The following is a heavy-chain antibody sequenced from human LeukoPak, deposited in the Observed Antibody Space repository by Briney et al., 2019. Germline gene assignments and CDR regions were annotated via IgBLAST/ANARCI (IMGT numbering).Heavy chain of an antibody. J-gene: IGHJ4*02. CDR3: ASDYYGSYSIY. CDR2: ISFSSATI. V-gene: IGHV3-48*01. CDR1: GFTFSSYS. D-gene: IGHD3-10*01. Sequence: GGSLRLSCEASGFTFSSYSMNWVRQAPGKGLEWVSYISFSSATIHYADSVKGRFTISRDNAKNSLYLQLNSLRAEDTALYYCASDYYGSYSIYWGQGTLVTVSS.